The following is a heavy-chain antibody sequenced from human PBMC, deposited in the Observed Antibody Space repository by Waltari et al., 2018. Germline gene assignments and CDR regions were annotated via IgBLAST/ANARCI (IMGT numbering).Heavy chain of an antibody. CDR2: ISGSGGST. CDR1: GFTFSSYA. Sequence: WAASGFTFSSYAMSWVRQAPGKGLEWVSAISGSGGSTYYADSVKGRFTISRDNSKNTLYLQMNSLRAEDTAVYYCAPYPIVGATIVYDYWGQGTLVTVSS. D-gene: IGHD1-26*01. J-gene: IGHJ4*02. V-gene: IGHV3-23*01. CDR3: APYPIVGATIVYDY.